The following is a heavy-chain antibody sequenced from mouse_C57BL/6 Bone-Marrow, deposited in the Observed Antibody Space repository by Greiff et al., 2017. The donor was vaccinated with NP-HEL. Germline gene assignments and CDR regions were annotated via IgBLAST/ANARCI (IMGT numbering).Heavy chain of an antibody. D-gene: IGHD1-1*01. CDR3: AITTVVADY. Sequence: VQLQQPGAELVKPGASVKLSCKASGYTFTSYWMQWVKQRPGQGLEWIGEIDPSDSYTNYNQKFKGKATLTVDTSSSTAYMQLSSLTSEDSAVYYCAITTVVADYWGEGTTLTDSS. CDR1: GYTFTSYW. CDR2: IDPSDSYT. V-gene: IGHV1-50*01. J-gene: IGHJ2*01.